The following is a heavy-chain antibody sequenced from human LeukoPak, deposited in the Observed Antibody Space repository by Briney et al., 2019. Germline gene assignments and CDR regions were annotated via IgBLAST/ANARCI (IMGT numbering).Heavy chain of an antibody. V-gene: IGHV3-21*01. D-gene: IGHD6-19*01. CDR1: GFTFSSYS. J-gene: IGHJ2*01. CDR2: ISSSSRYI. CDR3: ARDGPVAVATLWFFDL. Sequence: MAGGSLRLSCAASGFTFSSYSMYWVRQAPGKGLEWVSSISSSSRYIYYADSVKGRFTISRDDASNSLFLQMNSLRPEDTAVYYCARDGPVAVATLWFFDLWGRGTLVTVSS.